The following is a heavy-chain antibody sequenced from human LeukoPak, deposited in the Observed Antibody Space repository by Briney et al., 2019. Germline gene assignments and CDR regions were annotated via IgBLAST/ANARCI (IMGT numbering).Heavy chain of an antibody. D-gene: IGHD5-24*01. CDR1: GFTFSRHG. CDR3: AKEPGRRWLQLTLDY. J-gene: IGHJ4*02. V-gene: IGHV3-30*18. Sequence: GGSLRLSCAPSGFTFSRHGMHWVRQAPGKGLEWVAIISNDGSRKYYAHSVEGRFTISRDNSKNTLYLQMNSLRAEDTAVYYCAKEPGRRWLQLTLDYWGQGTLVTVSS. CDR2: ISNDGSRK.